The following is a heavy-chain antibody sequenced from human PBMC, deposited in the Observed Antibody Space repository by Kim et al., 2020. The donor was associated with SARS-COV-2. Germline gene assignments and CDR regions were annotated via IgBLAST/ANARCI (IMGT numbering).Heavy chain of an antibody. V-gene: IGHV4-59*01. Sequence: SETLSLTCTVSGDSISYYYCSWIRQFPGKGLEWIGYIYYGGTTDYNPYLQSRVTISVDTSKNEFSLELTSVTAADTAIYYCVRSEGRASWRQFDYWGRG. CDR1: GDSISYYY. CDR2: IYYGGTT. CDR3: VRSEGRASWRQFDY. J-gene: IGHJ4*02. D-gene: IGHD2-2*01.